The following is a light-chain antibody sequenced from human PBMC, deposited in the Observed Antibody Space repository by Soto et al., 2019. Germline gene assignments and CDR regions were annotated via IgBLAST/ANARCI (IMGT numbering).Light chain of an antibody. V-gene: IGKV3-20*01. CDR2: DAS. J-gene: IGKJ2*01. CDR3: QQYGSSHMTT. Sequence: EIVMTQSPATLSVSPGERVTLSCRASQSVSTNLAWYQQTPGQAPRLLIYDASSRATGVPDRFSGSGSGTDFTLTISRLEPEDFAVYYCQQYGSSHMTTFGQGTKLEIK. CDR1: QSVSTN.